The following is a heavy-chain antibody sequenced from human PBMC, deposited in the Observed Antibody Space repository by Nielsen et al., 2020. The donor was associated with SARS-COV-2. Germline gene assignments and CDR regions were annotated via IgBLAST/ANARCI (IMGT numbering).Heavy chain of an antibody. J-gene: IGHJ5*02. CDR3: ARDLVLTRSFDP. Sequence: GGSLRLSCAASGFTFSDYYMSWIRQAPGKGLEWVSYISSSSSYTNYADSVKGRFTISRDNAKNSLYLQMNSLRAEDTAVYYCARDLVLTRSFDPWGQGTLVTVSS. CDR1: GFTFSDYY. D-gene: IGHD1/OR15-1a*01. V-gene: IGHV3-11*05. CDR2: ISSSSSYT.